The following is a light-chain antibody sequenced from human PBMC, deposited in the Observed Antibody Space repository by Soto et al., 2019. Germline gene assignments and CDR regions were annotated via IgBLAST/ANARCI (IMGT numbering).Light chain of an antibody. J-gene: IGKJ1*01. Sequence: ENVLTQSPGTLSLSPGERATLSCRASQSVSSSYLAWYQQKPGQAPRLLIYGASSRATGIPDRFSGSGSGTDFTLNISRLEPEDFAVYYCQQYGSSRTFGQGTKVEIK. CDR3: QQYGSSRT. CDR1: QSVSSSY. CDR2: GAS. V-gene: IGKV3-20*01.